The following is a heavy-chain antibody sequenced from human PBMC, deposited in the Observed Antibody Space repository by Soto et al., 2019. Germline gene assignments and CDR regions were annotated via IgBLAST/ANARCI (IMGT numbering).Heavy chain of an antibody. CDR2: IWYDGSNK. V-gene: IGHV3-33*01. CDR1: GFTFTSYG. CDR3: VREDYYYSSAYKFDY. J-gene: IGHJ4*02. Sequence: GGSLRLSCAASGFTFTSYGMHWVRQAPGKGLEWVAVIWYDGSNKYYADSVKGRFTISRDNSKNRLYLQMNSLRAEDTAVYYCVREDYYYSSAYKFDYWGQGTLVTVSS. D-gene: IGHD3-22*01.